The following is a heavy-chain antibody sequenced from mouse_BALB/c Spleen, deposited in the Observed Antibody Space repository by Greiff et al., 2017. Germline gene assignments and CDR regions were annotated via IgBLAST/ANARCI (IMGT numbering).Heavy chain of an antibody. CDR1: GYTFTSYW. CDR2: IDPSDSYT. D-gene: IGHD2-14*01. CDR3: ARWKVRREGFAY. V-gene: IGHV1-69*02. Sequence: QVQLQQPGAELVKPGASVKLSCKASGYTFTSYWMHWVKQRPGQGLEWIGEIDPSDSYTNYNQKFKGKATLTVDKSSSTAYMQLSSLTSEDSAVYYCARWKVRREGFAYWGQGTLVTVSA. J-gene: IGHJ3*01.